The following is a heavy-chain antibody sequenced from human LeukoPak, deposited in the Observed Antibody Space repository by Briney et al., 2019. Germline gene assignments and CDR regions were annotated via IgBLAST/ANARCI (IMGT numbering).Heavy chain of an antibody. CDR3: ARHVAGYWFDP. V-gene: IGHV4-30-4*01. CDR2: IYYSGST. CDR1: GGSSRSGDYF. J-gene: IGHJ5*02. D-gene: IGHD3-10*01. Sequence: SETLSLTCAVSGGSSRSGDYFWSWIRQPPGKGPEWIGYIYYSGSTNYNPSLKSRVTISVDTSKNQFSLKLSSVTAADTAVYYCARHVAGYWFDPWGQGTLVTVSS.